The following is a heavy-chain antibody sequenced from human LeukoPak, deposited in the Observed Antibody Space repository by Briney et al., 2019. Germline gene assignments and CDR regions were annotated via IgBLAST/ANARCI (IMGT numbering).Heavy chain of an antibody. V-gene: IGHV3-30*03. D-gene: IGHD4-17*01. CDR2: ISYDGSNK. J-gene: IGHJ4*02. CDR1: GFTFSTRW. CDR3: ARGRLRATLYYFDY. Sequence: GGSLRLSCAASGFTFSTRWMSWVRQAPGKGLEWVAVISYDGSNKYYADSVKGRFTISRDNSKNTLYLQMNSLRAEDTAVYYCARGRLRATLYYFDYWGQGTLVTVSS.